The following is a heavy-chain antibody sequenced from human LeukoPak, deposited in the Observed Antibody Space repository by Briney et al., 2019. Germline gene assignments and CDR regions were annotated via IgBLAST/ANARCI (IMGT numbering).Heavy chain of an antibody. V-gene: IGHV3-23*01. CDR1: GFTFSSYA. J-gene: IGHJ5*02. CDR2: ISGSGGST. CDR3: AKKGGGVPAAIRTNWFDP. Sequence: GGSLRLSCAAPGFTFSSYAMSWVRQAPGKGLEWVSAISGSGGSTYYADSVKGRFTISRDNSKNTLYLQMNSLRAEDTAVYYCAKKGGGVPAAIRTNWFDPWGQGTLVTVPS. D-gene: IGHD2-2*01.